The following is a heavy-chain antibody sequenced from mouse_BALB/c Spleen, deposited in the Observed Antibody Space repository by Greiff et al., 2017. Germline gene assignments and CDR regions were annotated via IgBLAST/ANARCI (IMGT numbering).Heavy chain of an antibody. V-gene: IGHV3-8*02. J-gene: IGHJ4*01. Sequence: EVKLMESGPSLVKPSQTLSLTCSVTGDSITSGYWNWIRKFPGNKLEYMGYISYSGSTYYNPSLKSRISITRDTSKNQYYLQLNSVTTEDTATYYCARYYYGSYYAMDYWGQGTSVTVSS. D-gene: IGHD1-1*01. CDR2: ISYSGST. CDR1: GDSITSGY. CDR3: ARYYYGSYYAMDY.